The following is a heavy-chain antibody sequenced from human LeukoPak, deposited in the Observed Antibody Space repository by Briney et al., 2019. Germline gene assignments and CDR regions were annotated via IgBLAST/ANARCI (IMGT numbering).Heavy chain of an antibody. CDR3: ARDIYCSGGSCYPGGYFDY. V-gene: IGHV1-46*01. D-gene: IGHD2-15*01. J-gene: IGHJ4*02. CDR1: GYTFTRYY. CDR2: INPSGGST. Sequence: ASVKVSCTASGYTFTRYYMHWVRQAPGKGLEWMGIINPSGGSTSYAQKFQGRVTMTRDTITSTIYMELSSLRSEDTAVYYCARDIYCSGGSCYPGGYFDYWGQGTLVTVSS.